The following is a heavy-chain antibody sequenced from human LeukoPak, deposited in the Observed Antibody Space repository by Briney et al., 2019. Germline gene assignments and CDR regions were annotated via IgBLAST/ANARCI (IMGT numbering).Heavy chain of an antibody. V-gene: IGHV4-31*03. J-gene: IGHJ4*02. CDR1: GGSISSGGYY. D-gene: IGHD6-19*01. CDR3: ARRRIAVARKTYYFDY. CDR2: IYYSGST. Sequence: PSQTLSLTCTVSGGSISSGGYYWSWIRQHPGKGLEWIGYIYYSGSTYYNPSLKSRVTISVDTSKNQFSLKLSSVTAADTAVYYCARRRIAVARKTYYFDYWGQGTLVTVSS.